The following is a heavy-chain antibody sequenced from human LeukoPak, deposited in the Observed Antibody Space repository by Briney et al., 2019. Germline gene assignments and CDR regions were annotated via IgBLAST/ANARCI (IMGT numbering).Heavy chain of an antibody. J-gene: IGHJ5*02. CDR1: GGSISTYS. CDR2: IKNNGGN. Sequence: SETLSLTCTVSGGSISTYSWNWIRQSPGQGLEWIGYIKNNGGNYNNPSLKSRVTISLDTSKNQFSLKLTSVTAADTAVYYCSRSGGGTWFDPWGQGTLVTVSS. D-gene: IGHD6-25*01. CDR3: SRSGGGTWFDP. V-gene: IGHV4-59*01.